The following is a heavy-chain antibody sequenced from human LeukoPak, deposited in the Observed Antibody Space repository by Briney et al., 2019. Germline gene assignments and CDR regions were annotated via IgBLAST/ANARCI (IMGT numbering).Heavy chain of an antibody. J-gene: IGHJ6*02. CDR3: ARDLDSSREDV. D-gene: IGHD3-22*01. CDR1: GYTFTSYG. Sequence: ASVTVSCKASGYTFTSYGISWVRQAPGQRLEWMGWINAGNGNTKYSQKFQGRVTITRDTSASTVYMELSSLRSEDTAVYYCARDLDSSREDVWGQGTTVTVSS. V-gene: IGHV1-3*01. CDR2: INAGNGNT.